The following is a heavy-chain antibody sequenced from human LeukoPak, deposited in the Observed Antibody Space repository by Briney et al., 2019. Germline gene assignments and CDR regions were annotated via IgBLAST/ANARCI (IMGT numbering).Heavy chain of an antibody. Sequence: SETLSLTCTVSGGSISTYYGNWIRQAPGKGLEWIGYIYYSGSTNYNPSLKSRVTMSVDTSRNQFSLKLSSVTAADTAVYYCARGRLLNWFDPWGQGTLVTVSS. J-gene: IGHJ5*02. CDR2: IYYSGST. CDR1: GGSISTYY. CDR3: ARGRLLNWFDP. V-gene: IGHV4-59*01.